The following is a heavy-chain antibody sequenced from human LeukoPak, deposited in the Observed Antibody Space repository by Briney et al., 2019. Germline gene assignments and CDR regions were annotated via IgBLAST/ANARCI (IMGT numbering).Heavy chain of an antibody. CDR2: ISSSSSYI. CDR1: GFTLSSHA. Sequence: PGGSLRLSCAGSGFTLSSHAMSWVRQAPGKGLEWVSSISSSSSYIYYADSVKGRFTISRDNAKNSLYLQMNSLRAEDTAVYYCARDFEFGSAAGTPNWGQGTLVTVSS. D-gene: IGHD6-13*01. V-gene: IGHV3-21*01. J-gene: IGHJ4*02. CDR3: ARDFEFGSAAGTPN.